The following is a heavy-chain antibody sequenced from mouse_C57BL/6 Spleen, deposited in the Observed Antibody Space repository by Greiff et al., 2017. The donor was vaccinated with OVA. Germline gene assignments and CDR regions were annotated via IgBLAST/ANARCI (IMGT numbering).Heavy chain of an antibody. J-gene: IGHJ2*01. CDR2: INPNYGTT. CDR3: ARSGGYDGYLDY. D-gene: IGHD2-3*01. CDR1: GYSFTDYN. Sequence: EVKLVESGPELVKPGASVKISCKASGYSFTDYNMNWVKQSNGKSLEWIGVINPNYGTTSYNQKFKGKATLTVDQSSSTAYMQLNSLTSEDSAVYYCARSGGYDGYLDYWGQGTTLTVSS. V-gene: IGHV1-39*01.